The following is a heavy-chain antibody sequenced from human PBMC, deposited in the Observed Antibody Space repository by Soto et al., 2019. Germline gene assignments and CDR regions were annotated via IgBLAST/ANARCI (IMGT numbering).Heavy chain of an antibody. CDR1: GASINSPKW. V-gene: IGHV4-4*02. D-gene: IGHD3-3*01. CDR3: ARDPNDFWSGYYSPGPFDY. CDR2: IYHSGST. Sequence: QVQLQESGPGQVEPSGTLSLTCTVSGASINSPKWWTWVRQPPGRGLEWIGQIYHSGSTNYNPSLRSRVAISIDKSKNEFSLKLTSVTAADTAVYYCARDPNDFWSGYYSPGPFDYWGQGILITVSS. J-gene: IGHJ4*02.